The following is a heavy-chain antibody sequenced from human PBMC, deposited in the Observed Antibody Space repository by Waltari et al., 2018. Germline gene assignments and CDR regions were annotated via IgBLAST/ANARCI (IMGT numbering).Heavy chain of an antibody. CDR3: AREWGVMVGTAGFYFDY. V-gene: IGHV3-21*01. J-gene: IGHJ4*02. CDR2: ISSGSSYI. Sequence: EVQLVGSGGGLVKPGGSLRLSCAASGFTFSSYTMNWVRQAPGKGLEGVSSISSGSSYIDYADSVKGRFTISRDNAKNSLYLQMNSLRVEDTAVYYCAREWGVMVGTAGFYFDYWGQGALVTVSS. CDR1: GFTFSSYT. D-gene: IGHD2-15*01.